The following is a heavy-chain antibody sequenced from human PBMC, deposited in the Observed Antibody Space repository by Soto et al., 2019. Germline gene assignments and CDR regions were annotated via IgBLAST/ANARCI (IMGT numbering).Heavy chain of an antibody. CDR3: AREGYCSSTSCFNWFDP. J-gene: IGHJ5*02. CDR1: GYTFTGYY. Sequence: ASVKVSCKASGYTFTGYYMHWVRQAPGQGLEWMGWINPNSGGTNYAQKFQGRVTMTRDTSISTAYMELSRLRSDDTAVYYCAREGYCSSTSCFNWFDPWGQGTLVTVSP. D-gene: IGHD2-2*01. CDR2: INPNSGGT. V-gene: IGHV1-2*02.